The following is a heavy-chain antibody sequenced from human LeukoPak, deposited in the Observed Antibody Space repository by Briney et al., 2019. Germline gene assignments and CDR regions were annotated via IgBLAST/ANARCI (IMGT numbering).Heavy chain of an antibody. D-gene: IGHD6-6*01. J-gene: IGHJ6*03. CDR2: TYYRSKWYN. CDR3: ARATIAARPGFYYYYYMDV. Sequence: SQTLSLTCAISGDSVSTNRAGWNWIRQSPSRGLEWLGRTYYRSKWYNDYAVSVKSRITINPDTSKNQFSLQLNSVTPEDTAVYYCARATIAARPGFYYYYYMDVWGKGTTVTVSS. CDR1: GDSVSTNRAG. V-gene: IGHV6-1*01.